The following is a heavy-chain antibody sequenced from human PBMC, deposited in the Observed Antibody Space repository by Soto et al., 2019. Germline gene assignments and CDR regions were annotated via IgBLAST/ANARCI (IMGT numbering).Heavy chain of an antibody. CDR1: GYDFNSYW. CDR2: IYPGDSET. CDR3: ARGSPFYYYYYLDV. J-gene: IGHJ6*03. V-gene: IGHV5-51*01. Sequence: GESLKISCKGSGYDFNSYWIAWVRQMPGKGLEWKGIIYPGDSETRYSPSFQGQVTISGDKSISTAYLYCGSLKASDTAIYYCARGSPFYYYYYLDVWGKGTTVTVSS.